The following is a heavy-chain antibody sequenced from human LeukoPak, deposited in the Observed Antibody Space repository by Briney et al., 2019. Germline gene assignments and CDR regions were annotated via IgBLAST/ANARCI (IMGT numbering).Heavy chain of an antibody. CDR1: GVSISSGGYY. Sequence: SQTLSLTCAVSGVSISSGGYYWSWIRQPPGKGLEWIGYIYHSGSSYYNPSLKSRVTLSADRSKNQCSLKLTSVTAADTAVYYCAKFGVDYDMVVWGQGTTVTVS. V-gene: IGHV4-30-2*01. CDR2: IYHSGSS. CDR3: AKFGVDYDMVV. D-gene: IGHD3-16*01. J-gene: IGHJ6*02.